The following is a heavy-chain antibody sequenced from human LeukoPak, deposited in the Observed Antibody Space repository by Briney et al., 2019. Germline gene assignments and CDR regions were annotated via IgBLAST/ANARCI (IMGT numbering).Heavy chain of an antibody. CDR2: INHSGST. V-gene: IGHV4-34*01. CDR3: ARAHGSGSYMGMDV. CDR1: GGSFSGYY. D-gene: IGHD3-10*01. J-gene: IGHJ6*02. Sequence: SETLSLTCAVYGGSFSGYYRSWIRQPPGKGLEWIGEINHSGSTNYNPSLKSRVTISVDASKNQFSLKLSSVTAADTAVYYCARAHGSGSYMGMDVWAKGPRSPSP.